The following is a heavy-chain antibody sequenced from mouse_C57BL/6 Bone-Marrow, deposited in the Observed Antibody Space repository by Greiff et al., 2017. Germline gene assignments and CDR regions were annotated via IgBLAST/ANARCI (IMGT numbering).Heavy chain of an antibody. CDR3: ARESPQLRLQERGYAMDY. CDR1: GFSLTSYG. J-gene: IGHJ4*01. Sequence: VQRVESGPGLVQPSQSLSITCTVSGFSLTSYGVHWVRQSPGKGLEWLGVIWSGGSTDYNAAFISRLSISKDNSKSQVFFKMNSLQADDTAIYYCARESPQLRLQERGYAMDYWGQGTSVTVSS. CDR2: IWSGGST. D-gene: IGHD3-2*02. V-gene: IGHV2-2*01.